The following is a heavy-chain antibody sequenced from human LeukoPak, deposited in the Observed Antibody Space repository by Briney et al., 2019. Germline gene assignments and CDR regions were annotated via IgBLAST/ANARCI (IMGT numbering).Heavy chain of an antibody. Sequence: SETLSLTCTVSGGSINNYYWSWIRQPPGKGLEWIGYIYYSGSTNYNPSLKSRVTISVDTSKNQFPLKPSSVTAADTAVYYCAREISIYPPGGNWFDPWGQGTLVTVSS. CDR2: IYYSGST. J-gene: IGHJ5*02. D-gene: IGHD3-16*02. CDR3: AREISIYPPGGNWFDP. CDR1: GGSINNYY. V-gene: IGHV4-59*12.